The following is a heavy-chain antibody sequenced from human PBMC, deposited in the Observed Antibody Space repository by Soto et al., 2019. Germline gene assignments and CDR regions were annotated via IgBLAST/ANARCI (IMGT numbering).Heavy chain of an antibody. J-gene: IGHJ5*02. CDR2: ISAYNGNT. CDR1: GYTFTSYG. CDR3: AREYYYGSGISRWFDP. V-gene: IGHV1-18*01. D-gene: IGHD3-10*01. Sequence: QVQLVQSGAEVKKPGASVKVSCKASGYTFTSYGISWVRQAPGQGLEWMGWISAYNGNTNYAQKLQGRVTMTTDTSTRTADRELRSLRSDDTAVYYCAREYYYGSGISRWFDPWGQGTLVTVSS.